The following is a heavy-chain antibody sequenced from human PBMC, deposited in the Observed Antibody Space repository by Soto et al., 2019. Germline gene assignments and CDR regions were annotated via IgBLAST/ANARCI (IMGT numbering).Heavy chain of an antibody. V-gene: IGHV5-51*01. CDR1: GYSFTSYW. J-gene: IGHJ6*02. Sequence: PGESLKISCKGSGYSFTSYWIGWVRQMPGKGLEWMGIIYPGDSDTRYSPSFQGQVTISADKSISTAYLQWSSLKASDTAMYYCARLSGSLSPLHVQYYYYGMDVWGQGTTVTVSS. CDR2: IYPGDSDT. D-gene: IGHD5-12*01. CDR3: ARLSGSLSPLHVQYYYYGMDV.